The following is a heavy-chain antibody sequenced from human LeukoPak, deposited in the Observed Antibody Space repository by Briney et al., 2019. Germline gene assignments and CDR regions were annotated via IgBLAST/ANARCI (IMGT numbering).Heavy chain of an antibody. D-gene: IGHD2-2*01. J-gene: IGHJ3*02. V-gene: IGHV4-34*01. CDR2: INHSGST. CDR1: GGSFSGYY. CDR3: ARYSLYCSSTSCYAFDI. Sequence: PSETLSLTCAVYGGSFSGYYWSWIRQPPGKGLEWIGEINHSGSTNYNPSLKSRVTISVDTSKNQFSLKLSSVTAADTAVYYCARYSLYCSSTSCYAFDIWGQGTMVTVSS.